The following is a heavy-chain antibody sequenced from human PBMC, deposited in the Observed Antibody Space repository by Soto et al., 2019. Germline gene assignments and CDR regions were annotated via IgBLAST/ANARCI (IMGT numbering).Heavy chain of an antibody. CDR3: ARDRGRGGSYYIYFYGMDV. V-gene: IGHV1-46*01. CDR2: INPSGGSI. CDR1: GYTFTTYY. J-gene: IGHJ6*02. Sequence: APVKVSCTASGYTFTTYYIHRVRQAPGQGLEWMGVINPSGGSINYTQKFQGRVTMTRDTSTSPVYMERSSLRSEDTAVYYCARDRGRGGSYYIYFYGMDVWGQGTPVTVSS. D-gene: IGHD1-26*01.